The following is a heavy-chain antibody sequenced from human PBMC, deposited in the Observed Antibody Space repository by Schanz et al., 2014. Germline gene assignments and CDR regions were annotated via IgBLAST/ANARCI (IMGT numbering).Heavy chain of an antibody. D-gene: IGHD1-1*01. J-gene: IGHJ4*02. CDR1: GFVFGDYY. CDR2: ITYNGGTI. CDR3: ARDRRNADLDY. V-gene: IGHV3-11*04. Sequence: QVQVVQSGGGLVKPGGSLRLSCAASGFVFGDYYMTWIRQAPGKGLEWISYITYNGGTIYYADSVKGRFTISRDNAKNSLYLEMNSLRAEDTALYYCARDRRNADLDYCGQGTLVTVSS.